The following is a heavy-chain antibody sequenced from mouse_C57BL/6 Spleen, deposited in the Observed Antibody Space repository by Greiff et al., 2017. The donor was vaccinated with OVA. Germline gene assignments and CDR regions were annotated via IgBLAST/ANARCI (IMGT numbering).Heavy chain of an antibody. V-gene: IGHV1-54*01. CDR1: GYAFTNYL. D-gene: IGHD1-1*01. CDR3: ARRKVVDWYLDV. Sequence: VMLVESGAELVRPGTSVKVSCKASGYAFTNYLIEWVKQRPGQGLEWIGVINPGSGGTNYNEKFKGKATLTADKSSSTAYMQLSSLTSEDSVVYVCARRKVVDWYLDVWGTGTSVTVSS. J-gene: IGHJ1*03. CDR2: INPGSGGT.